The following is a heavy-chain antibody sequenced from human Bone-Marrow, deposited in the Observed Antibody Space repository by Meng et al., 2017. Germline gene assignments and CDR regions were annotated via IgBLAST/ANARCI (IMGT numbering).Heavy chain of an antibody. CDR3: ARNAKLKYCSGGSCYGYFDY. D-gene: IGHD2-15*01. Sequence: GESLKISCAASGFTFSSYSMNWVRQAPGKGLEWVSSISSSSSYIYYADSVKGRFTISRDNAKNSLYLQMNSLRAEDTAVYYCARNAKLKYCSGGSCYGYFDYWGQGTLVTVSS. CDR2: ISSSSSYI. J-gene: IGHJ4*02. V-gene: IGHV3-21*01. CDR1: GFTFSSYS.